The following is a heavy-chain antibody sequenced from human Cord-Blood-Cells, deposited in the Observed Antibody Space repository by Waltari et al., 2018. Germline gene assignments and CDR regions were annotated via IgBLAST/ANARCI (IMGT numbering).Heavy chain of an antibody. CDR2: ISYDGSHQ. D-gene: IGHD1-7*01. CDR3: AREVELVVDY. CDR1: GFTFSSYA. Sequence: QVQLVESGGGVVQPGRSLRLSCAASGFTFSSYAMHWVRQAPGKGLRWVAVISYDGSHQYYAESVKGRFTISRDNSKNTLYLQMHSLRAEDTAVYYCAREVELVVDYWGQGTLVTVSS. J-gene: IGHJ4*02. V-gene: IGHV3-30*04.